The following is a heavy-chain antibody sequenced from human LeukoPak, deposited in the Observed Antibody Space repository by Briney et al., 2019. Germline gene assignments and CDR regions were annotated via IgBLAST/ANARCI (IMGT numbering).Heavy chain of an antibody. CDR2: IYYSGST. CDR1: GGSISSYY. V-gene: IGHV4-59*01. CDR3: ARVFGPAASVDY. D-gene: IGHD2-2*01. Sequence: PSETLSLTCTVSGGSISSYYWSWIRQPPGRGLEWIGYIYYSGSTNYNPSLKSRVTISVDTSKNQFSLKLSSVTAADTAVYYCARVFGPAASVDYWGQGTLVTVSS. J-gene: IGHJ4*02.